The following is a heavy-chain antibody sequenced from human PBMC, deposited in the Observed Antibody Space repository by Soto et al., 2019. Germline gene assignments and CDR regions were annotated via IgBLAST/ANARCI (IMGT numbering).Heavy chain of an antibody. V-gene: IGHV4-61*01. CDR3: ARVPLRYSSSHNFDS. J-gene: IGHJ4*02. Sequence: SETLSLTCSVSGASVSSGSFYWSWIRQPPGKGLEWIGFIYNNETFNYNPSLKSRVTLSVDTSKHQFSLKLSSVTAADTAVYYCARVPLRYSSSHNFDSWGQAALVTLSS. CDR1: GASVSSGSFY. CDR2: IYNNETF. D-gene: IGHD6-19*01.